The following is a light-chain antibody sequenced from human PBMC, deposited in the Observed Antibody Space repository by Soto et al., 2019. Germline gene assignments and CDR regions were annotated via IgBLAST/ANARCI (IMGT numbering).Light chain of an antibody. Sequence: EIVLTESPATLSSFPGDRVTLSCRASQYINTRLAWYQHRPGQAPRLLIYQTSLRAAGIPARFSASGSGTGFTLTISDVQPEDFALYYCHQRQSWPRTFGQGTNVDIK. CDR1: QYINTR. J-gene: IGKJ1*01. CDR2: QTS. CDR3: HQRQSWPRT. V-gene: IGKV3-11*01.